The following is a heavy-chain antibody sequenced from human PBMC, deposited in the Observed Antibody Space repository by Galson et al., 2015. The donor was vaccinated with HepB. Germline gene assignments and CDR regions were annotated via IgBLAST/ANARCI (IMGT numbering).Heavy chain of an antibody. Sequence: SLRLSCAASGFTFSSYAMNWVRQAPGKGLEGVAVLSSHGDNEYYADSVKGRFTISRDNSENTVYLQMHSLRVEDTAVYYCARTFYFDYWGQGTLVTVSS. V-gene: IGHV3-30*04. CDR3: ARTFYFDY. J-gene: IGHJ4*02. D-gene: IGHD3-16*01. CDR1: GFTFSSYA. CDR2: LSSHGDNE.